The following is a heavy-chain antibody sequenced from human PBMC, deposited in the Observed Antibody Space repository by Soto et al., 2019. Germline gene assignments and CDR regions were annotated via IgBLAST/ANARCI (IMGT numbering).Heavy chain of an antibody. V-gene: IGHV3-64D*06. CDR2: ISTNGGST. D-gene: IGHD3-22*01. CDR3: VKGEYYYDSSGYYPFDY. J-gene: IGHJ4*02. Sequence: GGSLRLSCSASGFTSSSYAMHWVRQAPGKGLEYVSSISTNGGSTHYADSVKGRFTISRDNSKNTQYLQMSSLRADDTAVYYCVKGEYYYDSSGYYPFDYWGQGTLVTVSS. CDR1: GFTSSSYA.